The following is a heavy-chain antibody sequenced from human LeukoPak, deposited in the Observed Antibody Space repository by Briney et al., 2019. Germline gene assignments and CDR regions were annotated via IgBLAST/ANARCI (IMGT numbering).Heavy chain of an antibody. CDR1: GFTFSSYW. D-gene: IGHD4-17*01. CDR2: IKQDGSEK. CDR3: AKDRKGYADYGVFDC. V-gene: IGHV3-7*01. Sequence: GGSLRLSCAASGFTFSSYWMSWVRQAPGKGLEWVANIKQDGSEKYYVDSVKGRFTISRDNAKNSLYLQMDSLRVEDTAVYHCAKDRKGYADYGVFDCWGQGTLVTVSS. J-gene: IGHJ4*02.